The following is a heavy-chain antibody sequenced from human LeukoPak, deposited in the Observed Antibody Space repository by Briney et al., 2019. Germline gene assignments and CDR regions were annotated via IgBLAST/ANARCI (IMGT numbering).Heavy chain of an antibody. CDR1: GDSISSYY. D-gene: IGHD2-15*01. CDR3: ARRYCSGGSCSSFDY. V-gene: IGHV4-59*01. CDR2: IYYSGST. Sequence: SETLSLSCTVSGDSISSYYWSWIRQPPGKGLEWIGYIYYSGSTNYNPSLKSRVTISVDTSKNQFSLKLSSVTAADTAVYYCARRYCSGGSCSSFDYWGQGTLVTVSS. J-gene: IGHJ4*02.